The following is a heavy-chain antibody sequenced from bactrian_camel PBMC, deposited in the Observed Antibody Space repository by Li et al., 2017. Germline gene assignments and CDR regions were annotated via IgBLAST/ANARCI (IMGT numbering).Heavy chain of an antibody. CDR3: ATQPAAFNGGECFRFQDLAFNY. V-gene: IGHV3S26*01. D-gene: IGHD1*01. CDR1: GFTYSQYC. J-gene: IGHJ4*01. CDR2: IGPDGST. Sequence: HVQLVESGGGSVQAGGSLRLTCAASGFTYSQYCMGWFRQAPGQGREGVAAIGPDGSTSYADSVKGRFTISQDNAKRTGYLQMNSLKPEDTAMYYCATQPAAFNGGECFRFQDLAFNYWGQGTQVTVS.